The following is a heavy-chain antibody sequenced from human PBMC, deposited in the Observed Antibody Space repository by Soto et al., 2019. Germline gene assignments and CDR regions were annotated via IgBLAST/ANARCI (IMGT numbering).Heavy chain of an antibody. J-gene: IGHJ4*02. CDR3: ARGRQLAFKTYYFDY. D-gene: IGHD6-13*01. V-gene: IGHV4-34*01. CDR1: GGSFSGYY. CDR2: INHSGST. Sequence: PSETLSLTCAVYGGSFSGYYWSWIRQPPGKGLEWIGEINHSGSTNYNPSLKSRVTISVDTSKNQFSLKLSSVTAADTAVYYCARGRQLAFKTYYFDYWGQGTLVTVSS.